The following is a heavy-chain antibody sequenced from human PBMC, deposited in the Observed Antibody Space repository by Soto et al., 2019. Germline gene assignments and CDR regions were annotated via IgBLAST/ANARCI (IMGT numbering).Heavy chain of an antibody. CDR1: GGSISSGGYY. Sequence: SETLSLTCTVSGGSISSGGYYWSWIRQHPGKGLEWIGYIYHSGSTYYNPSLKSRVTISVDASKNQFSLKLSSVTAADTAVYYCVGTGYSYVYFDYWGKGTLVTVSS. CDR3: VGTGYSYVYFDY. J-gene: IGHJ4*02. D-gene: IGHD5-18*01. V-gene: IGHV4-31*03. CDR2: IYHSGST.